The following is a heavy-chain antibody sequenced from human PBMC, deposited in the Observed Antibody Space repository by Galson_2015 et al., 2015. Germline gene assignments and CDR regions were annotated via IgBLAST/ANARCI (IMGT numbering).Heavy chain of an antibody. CDR2: IYYSGST. V-gene: IGHV4-59*04. J-gene: IGHJ4*02. CDR1: GGSISSYY. D-gene: IGHD6-19*01. Sequence: ETLSLTCTVSGGSISSYYWSWIRQPPGKGLEWIGYIYYSGSTYYNPSLKSRLTVSGDTSKNQFSLRLSSVTAADTAVYYCASHTSGWYLGYWGQGTLVTVSS. CDR3: ASHTSGWYLGY.